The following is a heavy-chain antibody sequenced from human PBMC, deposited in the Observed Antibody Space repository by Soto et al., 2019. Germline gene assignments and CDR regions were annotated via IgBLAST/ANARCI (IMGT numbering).Heavy chain of an antibody. J-gene: IGHJ6*03. V-gene: IGHV6-1*01. D-gene: IGHD1-1*01. Sequence: SQTLSLTCAISGDSVSSNSAAWNRIRQSPSRGLEWLGRTYYKSKWYYTYAASVKSRITVSPDTSKNQFSLQLTSVTPEDTAVYYCARGSWDDVSGHYYMDVWDKGTTVTVS. CDR3: ARGSWDDVSGHYYMDV. CDR1: GDSVSSNSAA. CDR2: TYYKSKWYY.